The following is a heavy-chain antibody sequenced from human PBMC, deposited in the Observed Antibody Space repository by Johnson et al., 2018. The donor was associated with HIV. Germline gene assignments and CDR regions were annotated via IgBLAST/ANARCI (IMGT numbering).Heavy chain of an antibody. D-gene: IGHD1-26*01. J-gene: IGHJ3*02. V-gene: IGHV3-11*04. CDR2: ISSSGSTI. CDR1: GFTFSDYY. CDR3: ARDPQWWEYAFDI. Sequence: QLQLVESGGGVVQPGKSLRLSCAASGFTFSDYYLSCIRQAPGQGMGWVSYISSSGSTISYADSVKGLFTISRDNAKNSLYLQMNSLRAEDTAVYYCARDPQWWEYAFDIWGQGTMVTVSS.